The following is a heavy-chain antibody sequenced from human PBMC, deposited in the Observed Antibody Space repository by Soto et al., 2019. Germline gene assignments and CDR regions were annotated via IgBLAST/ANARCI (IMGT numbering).Heavy chain of an antibody. V-gene: IGHV4-30-2*01. Sequence: SETLSLTCAVSGGSIRSGGYSWSWIRQPPGKGLEWIGYIYHSGSTYYNPSLKSRVTISVDRSKNQFSLKLSSVTAADTAVYYCARAKAPLYSSSWYWFDPWGQGTLVTVSS. CDR3: ARAKAPLYSSSWYWFDP. D-gene: IGHD6-13*01. CDR1: GGSIRSGGYS. CDR2: IYHSGST. J-gene: IGHJ5*02.